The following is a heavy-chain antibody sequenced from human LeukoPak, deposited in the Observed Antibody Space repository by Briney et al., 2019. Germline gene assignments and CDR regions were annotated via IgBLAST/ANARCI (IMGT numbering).Heavy chain of an antibody. CDR3: ARDRTLVNFDFLGGPRDGYYMDV. CDR2: INPNSGGT. D-gene: IGHD3-3*01. Sequence: GASVKVSCKASGYTFTGYYMHWVRQAPGQGLEWMGWINPNSGGTNYAQKFQGRVTMTRDTSISTAYMELSRLRSDDTAVYYCARDRTLVNFDFLGGPRDGYYMDVWGKGPTVTVSS. V-gene: IGHV1-2*02. CDR1: GYTFTGYY. J-gene: IGHJ6*03.